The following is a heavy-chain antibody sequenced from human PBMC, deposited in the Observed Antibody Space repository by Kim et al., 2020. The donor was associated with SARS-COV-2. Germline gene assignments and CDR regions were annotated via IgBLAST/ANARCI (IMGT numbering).Heavy chain of an antibody. Sequence: GESLKISCKGSGYSFTSYWIGWVRQMPGKGLEWMGIIYPGDSDTRYSPSFQGQVTISADKSISTAYLQWSSLKASDTAMYYCARGTRITIFGVVILSKAGGDAFDIWGQGTMVTVSS. CDR2: IYPGDSDT. CDR3: ARGTRITIFGVVILSKAGGDAFDI. D-gene: IGHD3-3*01. J-gene: IGHJ3*02. V-gene: IGHV5-51*01. CDR1: GYSFTSYW.